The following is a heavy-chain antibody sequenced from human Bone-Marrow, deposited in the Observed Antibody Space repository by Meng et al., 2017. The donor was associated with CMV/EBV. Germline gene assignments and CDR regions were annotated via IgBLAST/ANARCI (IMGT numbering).Heavy chain of an antibody. CDR2: VYHSGST. Sequence: SETLSLTCTVSGDSISSSGYYWGWIRQPPGKGLEWLGSVYHSGSTYYNPSLKSRVTISVDTSKNQFSLKVSSVTAADTAVYYCARAYCGGDCYSYNWFDPWGQGTLVTVSS. D-gene: IGHD2-21*01. CDR1: GDSISSSGYY. J-gene: IGHJ5*02. CDR3: ARAYCGGDCYSYNWFDP. V-gene: IGHV4-39*07.